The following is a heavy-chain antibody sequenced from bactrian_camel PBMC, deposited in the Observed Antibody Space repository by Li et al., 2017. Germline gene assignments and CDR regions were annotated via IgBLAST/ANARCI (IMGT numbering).Heavy chain of an antibody. J-gene: IGHJ4*01. D-gene: IGHD3*01. CDR2: ISSNGAP. V-gene: IGHV3S63*01. CDR3: AAGPWYTDGYFY. CDR1: GLTLDESD. Sequence: HVQLVESGGGLVQAGESLRLSCTASGLTLDESDIGWHRQAPGDKCELVSFISSNGAPYYSDSVKGRFTISRDNAKNTAYLQMSSLKSEDTALYYCAAGPWYTDGYFYWGQGTQVTVS.